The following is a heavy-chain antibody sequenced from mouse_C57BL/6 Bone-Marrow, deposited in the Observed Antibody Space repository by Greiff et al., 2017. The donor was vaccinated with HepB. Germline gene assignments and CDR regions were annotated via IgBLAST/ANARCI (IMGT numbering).Heavy chain of an antibody. J-gene: IGHJ4*01. CDR2: ISNLAYSI. CDR1: GFTFSDYG. D-gene: IGHD3-3*01. Sequence: EVKLMESGGGLVQPGGSLKLSCPASGFTFSDYGMAWVRQAPRKGPEWVAFISNLAYSIYYADTVTGRFTISRENAKNTLYLEMSSLRSEDTAMYYCARHEGGTGAMDYWGQGTSVTVSS. CDR3: ARHEGGTGAMDY. V-gene: IGHV5-15*01.